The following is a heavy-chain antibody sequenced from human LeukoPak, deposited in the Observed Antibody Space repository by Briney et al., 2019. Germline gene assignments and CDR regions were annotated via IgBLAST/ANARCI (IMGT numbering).Heavy chain of an antibody. Sequence: PSETLSLTCTVSGGSISSSSYYWGWIRQPPGKGLEWIGSIYYSGSTYYNPSLKSRVTISVDTSKNQFSLKLSSVTAADTAVYYCASYYDSSGYYVGWGQGTLVTVSS. CDR3: ASYYDSSGYYVG. V-gene: IGHV4-39*01. CDR1: GGSISSSSYY. CDR2: IYYSGST. D-gene: IGHD3-22*01. J-gene: IGHJ4*02.